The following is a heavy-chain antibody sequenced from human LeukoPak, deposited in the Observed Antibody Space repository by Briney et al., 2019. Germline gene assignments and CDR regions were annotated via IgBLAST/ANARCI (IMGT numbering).Heavy chain of an antibody. Sequence: PGGSLRLSCAASGFTFSSYAMNWVRQAPGKGLEWVSAISGGGGSTYYADSVKGRFTISRDHSKNTLYLQMNSLRGEDTAVYYCAKTCGGDCYSAFDYWGQGTLVTVSS. D-gene: IGHD2-21*02. CDR3: AKTCGGDCYSAFDY. CDR1: GFTFSSYA. V-gene: IGHV3-23*01. CDR2: ISGGGGST. J-gene: IGHJ4*02.